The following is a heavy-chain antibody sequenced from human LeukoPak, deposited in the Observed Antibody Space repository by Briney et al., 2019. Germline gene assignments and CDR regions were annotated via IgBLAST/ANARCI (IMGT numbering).Heavy chain of an antibody. Sequence: PWGSLRLSCAASGFTFSSYGMHWVRQAPGKGLEWVTFIRYDGSNKYYADSVRGRFTISRDNSKSTLYLQMNSLRAEDTAVYYCAKDPAYSSIGGKYFDYWGQGTLVTVSS. CDR2: IRYDGSNK. J-gene: IGHJ4*02. CDR1: GFTFSSYG. V-gene: IGHV3-30*02. CDR3: AKDPAYSSIGGKYFDY. D-gene: IGHD6-13*01.